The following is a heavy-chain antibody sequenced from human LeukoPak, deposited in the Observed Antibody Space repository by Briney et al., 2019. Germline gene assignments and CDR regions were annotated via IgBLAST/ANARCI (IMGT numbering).Heavy chain of an antibody. Sequence: ASVKVSCKASGYTFTGYYMHWVRQAPGQGLEWMGWINPDSGGTNYAQKFQGRVTMTEDTSTDTAYMELSSLRSEDTAVYYCATIAVAGTWGYYFDYWGQGTLVTVSS. CDR2: INPDSGGT. J-gene: IGHJ4*02. D-gene: IGHD6-19*01. V-gene: IGHV1-2*02. CDR3: ATIAVAGTWGYYFDY. CDR1: GYTFTGYY.